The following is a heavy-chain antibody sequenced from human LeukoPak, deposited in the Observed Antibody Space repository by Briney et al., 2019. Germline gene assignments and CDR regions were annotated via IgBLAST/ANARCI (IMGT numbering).Heavy chain of an antibody. Sequence: PSETLSLTCTVSGGSISSSYWSWIRQPPGKGLECIGYVYYSGNTKYNPSLKSRVTISVDTSKNQFSLKLSSVTAADTAVYYCARATSGYYFDFWDQGTLVTVSS. V-gene: IGHV4-59*12. CDR3: ARATSGYYFDF. J-gene: IGHJ4*02. D-gene: IGHD3-22*01. CDR2: VYYSGNT. CDR1: GGSISSSY.